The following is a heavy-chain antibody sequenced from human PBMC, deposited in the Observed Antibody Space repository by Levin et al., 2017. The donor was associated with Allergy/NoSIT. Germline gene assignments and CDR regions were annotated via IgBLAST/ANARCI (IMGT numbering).Heavy chain of an antibody. CDR3: ARDSRGRDIWYFDR. J-gene: IGHJ2*01. CDR2: MGASGSS. D-gene: IGHD3-10*01. V-gene: IGHV4-4*07. Sequence: GSLRLSCTVSGDSISSYYWSWIRQPAGKGLEWIGRMGASGSSNYNPSLKSRVTMSVDTPKNQFSLKLSSVTAADTAVYYCARDSRGRDIWYFDRWGRGTLVTVSS. CDR1: GDSISSYY.